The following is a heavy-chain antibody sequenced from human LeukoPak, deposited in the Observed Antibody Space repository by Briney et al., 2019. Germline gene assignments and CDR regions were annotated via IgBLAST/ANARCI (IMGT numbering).Heavy chain of an antibody. CDR3: ARFRRITIFGVVIGFDY. V-gene: IGHV4-39*07. J-gene: IGHJ4*02. Sequence: SETLSLTCTVSGGSVSSGSYYWSWIRQPPGKGLEWIGEINHSGSTNYNPSLKSRVTISVDTSKNQFSLKLSSVTAADTAVYYCARFRRITIFGVVIGFDYWGQGTLVTVSS. D-gene: IGHD3-3*01. CDR2: INHSGST. CDR1: GGSVSSGSYY.